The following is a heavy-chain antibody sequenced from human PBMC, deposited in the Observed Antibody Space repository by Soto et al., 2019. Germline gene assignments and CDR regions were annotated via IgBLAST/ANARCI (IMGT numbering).Heavy chain of an antibody. CDR1: GFIFSSFG. Sequence: QVQLVESGGGVVQPGTSLRLSCAASGFIFSSFGMHWVRQAPGKGLEWVAVISDDGSKGYYADHVKGRFTISRDNSKNTLYLQINSLRGEDTALYYCAKEKQTGSYPFDYWGQGILVAVSS. CDR3: AKEKQTGSYPFDY. V-gene: IGHV3-30*18. J-gene: IGHJ4*02. D-gene: IGHD1-26*01. CDR2: ISDDGSKG.